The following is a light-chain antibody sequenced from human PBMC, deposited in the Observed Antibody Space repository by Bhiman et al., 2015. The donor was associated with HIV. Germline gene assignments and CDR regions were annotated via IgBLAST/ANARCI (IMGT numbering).Light chain of an antibody. V-gene: IGLV2-14*01. CDR3: NSYTSSSSLV. CDR1: SSDVGGYNY. Sequence: SALTQPASVSGSPGQSITISCTGTSSDVGGYNYVSWYQQHPGKAPKLMIYDVSNRPSGVSNRFSGSKSGNTASLTISGLQAEDEADYFCNSYTSSSSLVFGTGTKVTVL. J-gene: IGLJ1*01. CDR2: DVS.